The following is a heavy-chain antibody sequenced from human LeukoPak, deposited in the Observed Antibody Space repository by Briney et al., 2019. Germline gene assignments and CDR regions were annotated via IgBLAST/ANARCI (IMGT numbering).Heavy chain of an antibody. D-gene: IGHD6-19*01. V-gene: IGHV1-8*02. CDR2: MNPNSGNT. CDR1: GYSFTSYW. Sequence: GESLKISCKGSGYSFTSYWIGWVRQATGQGLEWMGWMNPNSGNTGYAQKFQGRVTMTRNTSISTAYMELSSLRSEDTAVYYCARTIAVAGLNWFDPWGQGTLVTVSS. J-gene: IGHJ5*02. CDR3: ARTIAVAGLNWFDP.